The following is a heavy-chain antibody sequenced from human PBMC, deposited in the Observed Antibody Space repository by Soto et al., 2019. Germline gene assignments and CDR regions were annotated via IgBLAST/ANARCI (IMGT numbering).Heavy chain of an antibody. CDR3: ARGAYYDSSGYEMGVYFDY. V-gene: IGHV1-69*12. Sequence: QVQLVQSGAEVKKPGSSVKVSCKASGGTFSSYAISWVRQAPGQGLEWMGGIIPIFGTANYAQKFQGRVTITAEESTSTAYMGLSSLRSEDTAVYYCARGAYYDSSGYEMGVYFDYWGQGTLVTVSS. J-gene: IGHJ4*02. CDR1: GGTFSSYA. CDR2: IIPIFGTA. D-gene: IGHD3-22*01.